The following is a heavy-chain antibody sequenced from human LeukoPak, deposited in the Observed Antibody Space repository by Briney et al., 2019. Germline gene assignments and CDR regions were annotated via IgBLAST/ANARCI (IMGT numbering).Heavy chain of an antibody. J-gene: IGHJ4*02. CDR2: ITASGDST. V-gene: IGHV3-23*01. Sequence: PGGSLRLSCAASGFTFSSNAMTWVRQAPGKGLECVSAITASGDSTYYADSVRGRFTISRDNSKNTLYLQMNSLRAEDTAVYYCARDEVGARYFDYWGQGTLVTVSS. CDR3: ARDEVGARYFDY. D-gene: IGHD1-26*01. CDR1: GFTFSSNA.